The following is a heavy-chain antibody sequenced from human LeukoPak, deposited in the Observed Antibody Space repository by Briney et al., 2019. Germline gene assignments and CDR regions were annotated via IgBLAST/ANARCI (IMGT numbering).Heavy chain of an antibody. Sequence: GGSLRLSCAASGFTFDDYGIGWVRQGPGKGLEWVSGINWNGGNTGYADSVKGRFTIFRDNAKNSLYLEMDSLRVEDTALYYCARTSDGNWFDPWGQGTLVTVSS. D-gene: IGHD1-26*01. V-gene: IGHV3-20*04. CDR3: ARTSDGNWFDP. J-gene: IGHJ5*02. CDR1: GFTFDDYG. CDR2: INWNGGNT.